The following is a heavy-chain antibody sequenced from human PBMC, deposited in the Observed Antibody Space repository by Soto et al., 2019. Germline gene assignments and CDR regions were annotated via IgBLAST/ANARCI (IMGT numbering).Heavy chain of an antibody. V-gene: IGHV4-34*01. D-gene: IGHD3-22*01. J-gene: IGHJ4*02. CDR1: GGSFSGYY. CDR3: ARGRGIVVVISTPKYYFDY. CDR2: INHSGST. Sequence: QVQLQQWGAGLLKPSETLSLTCAVYGGSFSGYYWSWIRQPPGKGLEWLGEINHSGSTNYNPSLKSRVTISVDTSKNQFSLKLSSVTAADTAVYYCARGRGIVVVISTPKYYFDYWGQGTLVTVSS.